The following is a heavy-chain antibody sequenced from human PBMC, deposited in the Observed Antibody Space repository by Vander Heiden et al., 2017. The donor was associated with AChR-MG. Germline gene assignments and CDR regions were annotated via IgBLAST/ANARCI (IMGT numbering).Heavy chain of an antibody. D-gene: IGHD6-19*01. V-gene: IGHV2-5*02. CDR2: IYWDDDK. CDR3: AHSGIAVAEPIGRGWFDP. CDR1: GFQLSTNGVG. J-gene: IGHJ5*02. Sequence: QITLKESGPTLVKPTQTLTLTCTFSGFQLSTNGVGVGWIRPPPGKALEWLALIYWDDDKRYSPSLNSRLTITKDTSKNQVVLKMTNMDPVDTATYYCAHSGIAVAEPIGRGWFDPWGQGTLVTVSS.